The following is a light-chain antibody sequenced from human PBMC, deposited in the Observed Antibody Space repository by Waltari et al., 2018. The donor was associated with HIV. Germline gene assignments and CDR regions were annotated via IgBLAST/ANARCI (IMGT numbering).Light chain of an antibody. J-gene: IGLJ3*02. V-gene: IGLV1-40*01. CDR1: SSTIGAGHD. Sequence: QSVLTQPPSVSGAPGQRATISCTGSSSTIGAGHDVHWYQQLPGTAPKLLIYGNSNRPSGVPDRFSGSKSGTSASLAITGLQAEDEADYYCQSYDSSLSGSRVFGGGTKLTVL. CDR3: QSYDSSLSGSRV. CDR2: GNS.